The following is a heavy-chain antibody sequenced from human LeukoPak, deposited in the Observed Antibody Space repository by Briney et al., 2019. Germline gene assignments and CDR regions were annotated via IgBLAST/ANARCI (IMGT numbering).Heavy chain of an antibody. V-gene: IGHV1-2*02. CDR3: ARVRDGNTVDFDY. CDR1: GYTFTGYY. Sequence: ASVKVSCKASGYTFTGYYIHWVRQAPGQGPEWMGWINPNTGDTKYAQKFQGRVTMTRATSIRTAYMELTRLRSDATAVYYCARVRDGNTVDFDYWGQGTLVTVSS. D-gene: IGHD5-24*01. J-gene: IGHJ4*02. CDR2: INPNTGDT.